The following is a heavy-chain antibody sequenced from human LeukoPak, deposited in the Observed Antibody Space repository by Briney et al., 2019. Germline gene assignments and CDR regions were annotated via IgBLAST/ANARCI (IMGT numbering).Heavy chain of an antibody. V-gene: IGHV3-30-3*01. D-gene: IGHD3-3*01. J-gene: IGHJ4*02. CDR1: GFTFSSYA. Sequence: QPGRSLRLSCAASGFTFSSYAMHWVRQAPGKGLEWVAVISYDGSNKYYADSVKGRFTISRDNSKNTLYLQMNSLRAEDTAVYYCARPGAYDFWSGYYVYWGQGTLVTVSS. CDR2: ISYDGSNK. CDR3: ARPGAYDFWSGYYVY.